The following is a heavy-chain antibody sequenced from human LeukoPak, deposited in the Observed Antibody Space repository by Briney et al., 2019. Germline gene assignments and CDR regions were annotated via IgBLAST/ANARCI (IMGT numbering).Heavy chain of an antibody. Sequence: GGSLRLSCGASGFTFSSNYMRWVRQARGRGREWVSVIYSGGSTYYADTVKGRFTISRDNSKNTLYLQMSSLRADDTAVYYCARDSDSSGYYFYDLWGRGTLVTVSS. D-gene: IGHD3-22*01. CDR1: GFTFSSNY. CDR3: ARDSDSSGYYFYDL. CDR2: IYSGGST. J-gene: IGHJ2*01. V-gene: IGHV3-53*01.